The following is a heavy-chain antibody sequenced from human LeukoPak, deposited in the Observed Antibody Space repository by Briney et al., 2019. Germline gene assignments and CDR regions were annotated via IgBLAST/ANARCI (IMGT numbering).Heavy chain of an antibody. D-gene: IGHD3-9*01. CDR1: GGSISSGDYY. CDR3: AREDILTGATVDY. V-gene: IGHV4-30-4*01. J-gene: IGHJ4*02. CDR2: IHYSGST. Sequence: SQTLSLTCTVSGGSISSGDYYWSWIRQPPGKGLEWIGYIHYSGSTYYNPSLKSRVTISVDTSKNQFSLKLSSVTAADTAVYYCAREDILTGATVDYWGQGTLVTVSS.